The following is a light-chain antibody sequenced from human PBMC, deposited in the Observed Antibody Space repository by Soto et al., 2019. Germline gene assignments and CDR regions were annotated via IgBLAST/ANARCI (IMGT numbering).Light chain of an antibody. CDR1: HSISSY. J-gene: IGKJ5*01. V-gene: IGKV3-11*01. CDR3: QQRGNGPPP. Sequence: EIVLTQSPATLSLSPGERDTLFCRASHSISSYLAWYQQKPGQAPRLLIYDATNRANYIPDRFSGSGSVTDFSLTISGLEPEDFAVYYCQQRGNGPPPFGQGTRLEIK. CDR2: DAT.